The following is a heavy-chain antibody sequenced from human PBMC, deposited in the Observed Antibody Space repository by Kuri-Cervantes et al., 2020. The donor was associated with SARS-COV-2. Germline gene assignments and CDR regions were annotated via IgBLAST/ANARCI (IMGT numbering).Heavy chain of an antibody. CDR2: INPNSGGT. Sequence: ASVKVSCKAYGYTFSNYGISWVRQAPGQGLEWMGWINPNSGGTNYAQKFQGWVTMTRDTSISTAYMELSRLRSDDTAMYYCARDRRIVATISGVYYYYGMDVWGQGTTVTVSS. V-gene: IGHV1-2*04. J-gene: IGHJ6*02. CDR3: ARDRRIVATISGVYYYYGMDV. D-gene: IGHD5-12*01. CDR1: GYTFSNYG.